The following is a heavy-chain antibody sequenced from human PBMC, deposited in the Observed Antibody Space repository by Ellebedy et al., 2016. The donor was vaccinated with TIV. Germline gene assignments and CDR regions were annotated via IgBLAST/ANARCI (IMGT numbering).Heavy chain of an antibody. D-gene: IGHD4-17*01. Sequence: PGGSLRLSCAASGFTFSIYWMSWVRQAPGKGLECVANIKQDGSEKSYVDSVKGRFTISRDNAKNSLYLQMNSLRAEDTAVYYCSRHTDYALDYWGQGALVTVSS. CDR2: IKQDGSEK. CDR3: SRHTDYALDY. CDR1: GFTFSIYW. V-gene: IGHV3-7*01. J-gene: IGHJ4*02.